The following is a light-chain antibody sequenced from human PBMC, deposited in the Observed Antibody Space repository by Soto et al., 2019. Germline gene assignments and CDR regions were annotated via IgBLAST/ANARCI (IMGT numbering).Light chain of an antibody. CDR2: KIS. CDR3: RQGTHWPPT. J-gene: IGKJ1*01. V-gene: IGKV2-30*01. CDR1: QSLVSSDGNIY. Sequence: DVLMTQSPLSLPVTPGQPASISCRSSQSLVSSDGNIYLNWFHQRPGQSPRRLIYKISNRDPGVPYRFSGSGSGNVFTLRIIRVEAEDVGIYFCRQGTHWPPTFGQGTKVEIK.